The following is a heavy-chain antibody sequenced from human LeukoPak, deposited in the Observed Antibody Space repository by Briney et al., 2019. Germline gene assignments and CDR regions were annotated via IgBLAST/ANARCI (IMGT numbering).Heavy chain of an antibody. Sequence: GGSLRLSCAASGFTFSSYAMSWVRQAPGKGLEWVSAISGSGGSTYYADSVEGRFTISRDNSKNTLYLQMNSLRAEDTAVYYCAKDLTPYDFWSGYYFDYWGQGTLVIVSS. CDR3: AKDLTPYDFWSGYYFDY. CDR2: ISGSGGST. D-gene: IGHD3-3*01. V-gene: IGHV3-23*01. J-gene: IGHJ4*02. CDR1: GFTFSSYA.